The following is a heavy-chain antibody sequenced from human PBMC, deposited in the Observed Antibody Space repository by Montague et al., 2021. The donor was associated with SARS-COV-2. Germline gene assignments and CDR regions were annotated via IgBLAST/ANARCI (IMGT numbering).Heavy chain of an antibody. CDR1: GFTFSGSA. Sequence: SLRLSCAASGFTFSGSAMHWVRQTSGKGLEWVGRIRSQNNNYATTYAASVNGRFTISRDDSKNTAYLHMNSLKTDDTAVYYCSSADYSDLSAYYSLWGQGTLVTVSS. CDR2: IRSQNNNYAT. D-gene: IGHD3-22*01. J-gene: IGHJ4*02. V-gene: IGHV3-73*01. CDR3: SSADYSDLSAYYSL.